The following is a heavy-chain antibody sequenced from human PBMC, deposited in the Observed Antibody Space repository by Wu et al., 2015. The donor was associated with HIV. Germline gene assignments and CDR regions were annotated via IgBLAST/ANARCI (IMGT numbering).Heavy chain of an antibody. J-gene: IGHJ5*02. CDR2: ITPFNGNT. Sequence: QVHLVQSGVEVKKPGASVKVSCKASGYTFTYRYLHWVRQAPGQALEWMGWITPFNGNTNYAQKFQDRVTITRDRSMSTAYMELSSLRSEDTAMYYCASGRYCGGDCYSGWFDPWGQGTLVTVSS. CDR3: ASGRYCGGDCYSGWFDP. V-gene: IGHV1-45*02. CDR1: GYTFTYRY. D-gene: IGHD2-21*01.